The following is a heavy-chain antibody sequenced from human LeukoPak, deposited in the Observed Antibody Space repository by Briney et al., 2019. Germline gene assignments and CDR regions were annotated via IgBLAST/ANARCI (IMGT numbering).Heavy chain of an antibody. Sequence: GASVKVSCKASGGTFSSYAISWVRQAPGQGLEWMGGIIPIFGTANYAQKFQGRVTITADESTSTAYMELSRLRSDDTAVYYCAREFRRYCSGGNCYSPLEYAFDIWGQGTMVTVSS. J-gene: IGHJ3*02. D-gene: IGHD2-15*01. CDR3: AREFRRYCSGGNCYSPLEYAFDI. V-gene: IGHV1-69*13. CDR2: IIPIFGTA. CDR1: GGTFSSYA.